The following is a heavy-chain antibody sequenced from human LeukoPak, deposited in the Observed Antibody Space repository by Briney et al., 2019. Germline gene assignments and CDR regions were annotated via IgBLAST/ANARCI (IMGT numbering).Heavy chain of an antibody. D-gene: IGHD1-26*01. Sequence: GGSLRLSCAASGFTFSSYSMSWVRQAPGKGLEWVANIKQDGNEKYYVDSVKGRFTISRDNAKNSLYLQMNSLRDEDTAVYYCARDGHSGSYYDYWGQGTLVTVSS. CDR1: GFTFSSYS. CDR2: IKQDGNEK. CDR3: ARDGHSGSYYDY. J-gene: IGHJ4*02. V-gene: IGHV3-7*01.